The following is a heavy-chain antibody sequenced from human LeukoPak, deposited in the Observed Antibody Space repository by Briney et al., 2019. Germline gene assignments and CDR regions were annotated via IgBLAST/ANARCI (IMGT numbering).Heavy chain of an antibody. CDR2: ISSSSSYT. J-gene: IGHJ4*02. Sequence: GGSLRLSCAASGFTFSDYYMSWIRQAPGKGLEWVSYISSSSSYTNYADSVKGRFTISRDNAKNSLYLQMNSLGAEDTAVYYCARSDTAMAPLGYWGQGTLVTVSS. V-gene: IGHV3-11*03. D-gene: IGHD5-18*01. CDR1: GFTFSDYY. CDR3: ARSDTAMAPLGY.